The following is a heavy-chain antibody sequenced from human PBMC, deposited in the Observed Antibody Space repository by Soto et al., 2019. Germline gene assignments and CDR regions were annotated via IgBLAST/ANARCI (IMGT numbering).Heavy chain of an antibody. CDR1: GLTFRSYW. D-gene: IGHD2-2*01. J-gene: IGHJ4*02. Sequence: EVQLVESGGGLVQPGESLRLSCAASGLTFRSYWMHWVRQAPGKGLVWVSRINTDGSVAMYVDSVKGRCTISRDNSKNTLYLHMISLRAEDKAVDYCVRDMQLTRFDSLGQVTLVTVSS. V-gene: IGHV3-74*03. CDR3: VRDMQLTRFDS. CDR2: INTDGSVA.